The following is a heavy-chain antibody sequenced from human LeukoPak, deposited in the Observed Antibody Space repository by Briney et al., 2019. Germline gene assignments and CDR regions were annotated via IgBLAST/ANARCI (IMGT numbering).Heavy chain of an antibody. D-gene: IGHD3-9*01. J-gene: IGHJ3*02. Sequence: GRSLRLSCAASGFTFSSYGMHWVRQAPGKGLEWVAVIWYGGSNKYYADSVKGRFTISRDNSKNTLYLQMNSLRAEDTAVYYCAKEGGVLTGAFDIWGQGTMVTVSS. CDR3: AKEGGVLTGAFDI. V-gene: IGHV3-30*18. CDR2: IWYGGSNK. CDR1: GFTFSSYG.